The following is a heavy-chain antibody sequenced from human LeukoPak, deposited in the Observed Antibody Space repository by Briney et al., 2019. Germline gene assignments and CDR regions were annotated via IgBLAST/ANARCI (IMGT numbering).Heavy chain of an antibody. CDR1: GFTFSSYS. J-gene: IGHJ3*02. CDR3: ARCGYSGYDSAFEI. CDR2: ISSSSSYI. V-gene: IGHV3-21*01. D-gene: IGHD5-12*01. Sequence: GGSLRLSCAASGFTFSSYSMNWVRQAPGKGLEWVSSISSSSSYIYYADSVKGRFTISRDNAKNSLYLQMNSLRAEDTAVYYCARCGYSGYDSAFEIWGQGTMVTVSS.